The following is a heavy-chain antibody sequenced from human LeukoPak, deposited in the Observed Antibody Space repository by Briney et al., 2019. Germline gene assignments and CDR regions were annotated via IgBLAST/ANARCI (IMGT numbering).Heavy chain of an antibody. D-gene: IGHD5-24*01. V-gene: IGHV1-8*01. Sequence: ASVKVSCKASGYPFTTYDINWVRQATGQGLEWMGWMNPNSGNTGYAQKFQGRVTMTRNTSISTVYMELSSLRSEDTAVYYCARAGRDGKKDAFDIWGQGTVVSVSS. J-gene: IGHJ3*02. CDR1: GYPFTTYD. CDR3: ARAGRDGKKDAFDI. CDR2: MNPNSGNT.